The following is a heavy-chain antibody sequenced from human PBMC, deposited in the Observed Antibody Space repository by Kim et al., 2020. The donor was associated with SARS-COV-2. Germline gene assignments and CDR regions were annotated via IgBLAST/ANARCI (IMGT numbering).Heavy chain of an antibody. J-gene: IGHJ3*02. V-gene: IGHV4-30-2*04. D-gene: IGHD2-21*02. Sequence: LKSRVTISVDTSKNQFSLKLSSVTAADTAVYYCARALYCGGDCYYDAFDIWGQGTMVTVSS. CDR3: ARALYCGGDCYYDAFDI.